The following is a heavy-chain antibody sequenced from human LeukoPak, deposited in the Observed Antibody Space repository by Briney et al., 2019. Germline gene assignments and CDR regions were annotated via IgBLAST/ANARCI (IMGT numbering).Heavy chain of an antibody. CDR2: IWYDGSNK. J-gene: IGHJ3*02. Sequence: GGSLRLSCAASGFTFSSYGRHWVRQAPGKGLEWVAVIWYDGSNKYYADSVKGRFTISRDNSKNTLYLQMDSLRAEDTAVYYCAKGVAVAGTHAFDIWGQGTMVTVSS. CDR3: AKGVAVAGTHAFDI. D-gene: IGHD6-19*01. V-gene: IGHV3-33*06. CDR1: GFTFSSYG.